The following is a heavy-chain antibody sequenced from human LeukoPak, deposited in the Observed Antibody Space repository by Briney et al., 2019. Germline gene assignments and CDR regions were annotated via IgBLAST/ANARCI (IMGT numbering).Heavy chain of an antibody. V-gene: IGHV3-23*01. Sequence: GGSLRLSCAASGFTFSDYAMTWVRQAPGKGLEWVSAISGSASSTNYADSVRGRFTISRDNSKNMLYLQMNSLRAEDTAIYYCAKGSGHAIYYFDSWGQGTLVTVSS. CDR2: ISGSASST. CDR3: AKGSGHAIYYFDS. CDR1: GFTFSDYA. D-gene: IGHD2-2*01. J-gene: IGHJ4*02.